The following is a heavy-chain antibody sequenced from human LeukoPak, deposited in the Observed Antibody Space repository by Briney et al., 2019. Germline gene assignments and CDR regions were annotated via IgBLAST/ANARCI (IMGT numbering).Heavy chain of an antibody. CDR1: GFIFSDSW. CDR2: IKQDGSEK. CDR3: VGPGNCSSDSCFPY. D-gene: IGHD2-2*01. Sequence: GGSLRLSCAAAGFIFSDSWMRWVRQAPGKGLEWVANIKQDGSEKFYVDSVKGRFTISRDDAKNSLYLQMNSLSVEDTAVYYCVGPGNCSSDSCFPYWGQGTLVTVSS. V-gene: IGHV3-7*01. J-gene: IGHJ4*02.